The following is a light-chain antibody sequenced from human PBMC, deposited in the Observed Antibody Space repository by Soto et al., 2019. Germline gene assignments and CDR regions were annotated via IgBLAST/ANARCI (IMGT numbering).Light chain of an antibody. CDR1: QSISNH. Sequence: IQMTKSPSSLSASVEDRVIITCRASQSISNHLNWYQQKPGKAPKLLIFAASSLQSGVPSRFSGSRSGTDFTLTISRLEPEDFAVYYCQQYGSSPKTFGQGTKVDIK. CDR2: AAS. J-gene: IGKJ1*01. V-gene: IGKV1-39*01. CDR3: QQYGSSPKT.